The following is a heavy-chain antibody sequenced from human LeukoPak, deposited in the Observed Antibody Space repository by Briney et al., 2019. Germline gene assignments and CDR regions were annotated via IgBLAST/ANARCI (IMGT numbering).Heavy chain of an antibody. CDR3: AKHDSRTYDY. V-gene: IGHV3-74*01. CDR2: INSDGSST. J-gene: IGHJ4*02. Sequence: GGSLRLSCAASGFTFSSYWMHWVRQAPGKGLVWVSRINSDGSSTSYADSVKGRFTISRDNSKNTVYLQMNSLRAEDTAVYYCAKHDSRTYDYWGQGTLVTVSS. D-gene: IGHD3-16*01. CDR1: GFTFSSYW.